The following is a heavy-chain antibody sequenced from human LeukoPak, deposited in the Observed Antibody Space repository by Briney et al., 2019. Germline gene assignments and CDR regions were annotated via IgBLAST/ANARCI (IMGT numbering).Heavy chain of an antibody. CDR1: GFTFSSYS. V-gene: IGHV3-66*01. D-gene: IGHD3-10*01. Sequence: PGGSLRLSCAASGFTFSSYSMNWVRQAPGKGLEGVSIIYSSDYIYYADSVKGRFTISRDNSKNTLYLQMNSLRVEDSAVYYCATERPDSRVLDYWGQGLVVTVSS. CDR3: ATERPDSRVLDY. CDR2: IYSSDYI. J-gene: IGHJ4*02.